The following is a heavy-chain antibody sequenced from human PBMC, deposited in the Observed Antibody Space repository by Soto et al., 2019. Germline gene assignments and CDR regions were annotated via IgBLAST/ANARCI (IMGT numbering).Heavy chain of an antibody. Sequence: PGGSLRLSCAASGFTFDDYAMHWVRQAPGKGLEWVSGISWNSGSIGYADSVKGRFTISRDNAKNSLYLQMNSLRAEDTALYYCAKDIRWRSSGYYYYMDVWGKGTTVTVSS. CDR3: AKDIRWRSSGYYYYMDV. D-gene: IGHD3-10*01. CDR1: GFTFDDYA. V-gene: IGHV3-9*01. J-gene: IGHJ6*03. CDR2: ISWNSGSI.